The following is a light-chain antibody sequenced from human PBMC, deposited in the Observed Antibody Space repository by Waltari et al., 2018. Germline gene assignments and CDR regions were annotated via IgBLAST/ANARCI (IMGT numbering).Light chain of an antibody. J-gene: IGKJ4*01. CDR2: RAS. V-gene: IGKV3-15*01. CDR3: QQYLNRLT. Sequence: IVMTQSSATLSVSPGERATLSCRASQSVSSNLAWYQQKPGQAPRLLIYRASTRAIGIPARFSGSGSGTEFTLTISSLQSEDFAVYFCQQYLNRLTFGGGTKVEIK. CDR1: QSVSSN.